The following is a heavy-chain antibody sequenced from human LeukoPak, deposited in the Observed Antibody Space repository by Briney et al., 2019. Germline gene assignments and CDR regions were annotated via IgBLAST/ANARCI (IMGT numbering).Heavy chain of an antibody. CDR2: IFHSGTT. CDR3: ARGVISGSGCFDY. D-gene: IGHD3-10*01. CDR1: GGSISSGDYS. J-gene: IGHJ4*02. Sequence: SETLSLTCAVSGGSISSGDYSWSWVRQPPGKGLEWIGYIFHSGTTYYNPSLKSRVTISVDRSKKQFSLNLSSVTAADTAVYYCARGVISGSGCFDYWGQGTLVTVSS. V-gene: IGHV4-30-2*01.